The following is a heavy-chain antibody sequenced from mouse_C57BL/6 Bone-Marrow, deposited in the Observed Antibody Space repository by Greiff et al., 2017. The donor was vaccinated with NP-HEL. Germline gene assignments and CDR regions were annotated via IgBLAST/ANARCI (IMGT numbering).Heavy chain of an antibody. D-gene: IGHD2-2*01. V-gene: IGHV5-2*01. CDR3: ARLGYDGYAMDY. CDR2: INSDGGST. CDR1: EYEFPSHD. J-gene: IGHJ4*01. Sequence: EVQLVESGGGLVQPGESLKLSCESNEYEFPSHDMSWVRKTPEKRLELVAAINSDGGSTYYPDTMERRFIISRDNTKTTLYLRMSSLRSEDTALYYWARLGYDGYAMDYWGQGTSVTVSS.